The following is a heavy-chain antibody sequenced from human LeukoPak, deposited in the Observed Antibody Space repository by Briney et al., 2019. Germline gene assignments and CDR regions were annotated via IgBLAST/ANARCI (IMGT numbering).Heavy chain of an antibody. CDR3: AREYLDLLWFGELLPPAFDH. V-gene: IGHV3-7*03. CDR2: IKQDGSEK. D-gene: IGHD3-10*01. J-gene: IGHJ4*02. Sequence: GGSLRLSCAASGFTFSSYWMSWARQAPGKGLEWVANIKQDGSEKYFVDSVKGRFTISRDNAKNSLYLQMNSLRAEDTAVYYCAREYLDLLWFGELLPPAFDHWGQGTLVTVSS. CDR1: GFTFSSYW.